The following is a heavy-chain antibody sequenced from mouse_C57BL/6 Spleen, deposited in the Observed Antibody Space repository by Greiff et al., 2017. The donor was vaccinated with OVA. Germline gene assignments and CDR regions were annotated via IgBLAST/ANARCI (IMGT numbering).Heavy chain of an antibody. J-gene: IGHJ3*01. D-gene: IGHD1-1*01. CDR3: ASRITTVVAPFAY. CDR1: GYTFTDYY. CDR2: INPYNGGT. Sequence: VQLQQSGPVLVKPGASVKMSCKASGYTFTDYYMNWVKQSHGKSLEWIGVINPYNGGTSYNQKFKGKATLTVDKSSSTAYMELNSLTSEDSAVYYCASRITTVVAPFAYWGQGTLVTVSA. V-gene: IGHV1-19*01.